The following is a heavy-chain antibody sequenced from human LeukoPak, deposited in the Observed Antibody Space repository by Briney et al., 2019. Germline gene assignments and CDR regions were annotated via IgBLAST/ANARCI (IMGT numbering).Heavy chain of an antibody. CDR2: INTDGTVT. Sequence: QPGWSLRLSCAASGFTFSKYWMLWLRQAPGKALESVSRINTDGTVTTYADSVKGRFTVSRDNADNTMFLQMNSVRDEDTAVYYCATKQWLAPPPDSWGQGTPVTVSS. V-gene: IGHV3-74*01. J-gene: IGHJ4*02. CDR1: GFTFSKYW. D-gene: IGHD6-19*01. CDR3: ATKQWLAPPPDS.